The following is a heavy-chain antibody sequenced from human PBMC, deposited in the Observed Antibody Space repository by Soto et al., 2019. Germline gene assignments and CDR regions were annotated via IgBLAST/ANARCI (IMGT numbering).Heavy chain of an antibody. CDR1: GFTFSNAW. V-gene: IGHV3-15*01. D-gene: IGHD2-2*01. CDR2: IKSKTDGGTT. Sequence: GGSLRLSCAASGFTFSNAWMSWVRQAPGKGLEWVGRIKSKTDGGTTDYAAPVKGRFTISRDDSKNTLYLQMNSLKTEDTAVYYCTTEGAVVVPAAFFDYWGQGTLVTVSS. J-gene: IGHJ4*02. CDR3: TTEGAVVVPAAFFDY.